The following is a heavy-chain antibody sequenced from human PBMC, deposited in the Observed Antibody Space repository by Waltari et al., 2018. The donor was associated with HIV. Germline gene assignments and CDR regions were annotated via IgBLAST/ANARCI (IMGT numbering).Heavy chain of an antibody. CDR1: GYTFTAYF. CDR2: INPNSGGT. J-gene: IGHJ3*02. V-gene: IGHV1-2*02. CDR3: AREGHYYDSTTYSPDAFDI. Sequence: QVQLVQSGTEVKKPGASVKVSCRASGYTFTAYFIHWVRQDQGQGLEWMGWINPNSGGTNYAQKFQGRVTMTRDTSISTAYMALSSLRSDDTAVYYCAREGHYYDSTTYSPDAFDIWGQGTMVTVSS. D-gene: IGHD3-22*01.